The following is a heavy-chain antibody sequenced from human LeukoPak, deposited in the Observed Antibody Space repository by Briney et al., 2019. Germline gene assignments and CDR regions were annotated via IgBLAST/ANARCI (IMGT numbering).Heavy chain of an antibody. V-gene: IGHV6-1*01. CDR2: TYYRSKWFY. D-gene: IGHD2-15*01. J-gene: IGHJ5*02. CDR3: ARDPYCSGGSCYQSWFDH. CDR1: GDSFSSNSAA. Sequence: SQTLSLTCAISGDSFSSNSAAWDWLRQSPSRGLEWLGRTYYRSKWFYDYAVSVKSLITINPDTSKNQFSLKLSSVTAADTAVYYCARDPYCSGGSCYQSWFDHWGQGTLVTVSS.